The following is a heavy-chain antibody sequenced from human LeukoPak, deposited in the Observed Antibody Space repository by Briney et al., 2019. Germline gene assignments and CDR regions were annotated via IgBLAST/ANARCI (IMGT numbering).Heavy chain of an antibody. CDR2: ISRSGSTI. D-gene: IGHD4-17*01. CDR3: ARVAPYGDYAYNYYGMDV. Sequence: GGSLRLSCAASGFTFSDYYMSWIRQAPGKGLEWVSYISRSGSTIYYADSVKGRFTISRDNAKNSLYLQMNSLRAEDTAVYYCARVAPYGDYAYNYYGMDVWGQGTTVTVSS. CDR1: GFTFSDYY. J-gene: IGHJ6*02. V-gene: IGHV3-11*01.